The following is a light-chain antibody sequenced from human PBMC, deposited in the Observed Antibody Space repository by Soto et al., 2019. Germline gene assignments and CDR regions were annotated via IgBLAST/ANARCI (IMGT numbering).Light chain of an antibody. CDR2: SNN. J-gene: IGLJ1*01. CDR3: AAWDYSLNGYV. Sequence: QSVLTQPPSASGTPGQRVTITGSGSSSNIGSNTVNWYQQLPGTAPKRLIYSNNQRPSGVPDRFSGSKSGTSASLAITGLQSEDEADYYCAAWDYSLNGYVFGSGTKVTVL. CDR1: SSNIGSNT. V-gene: IGLV1-44*01.